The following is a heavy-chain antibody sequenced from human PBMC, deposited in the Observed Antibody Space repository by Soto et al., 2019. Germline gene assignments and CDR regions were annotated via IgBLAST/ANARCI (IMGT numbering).Heavy chain of an antibody. Sequence: GGSLRLSCAASGFTFSSYAMSWVRQAPGKGLEWVSAISGSGGSTYYADSVKGRFTISRDNSKNTLYLQMNSLRAEDTAVYYCAISTDRVVTVDTLDYWGQGTLVTVSS. J-gene: IGHJ4*02. CDR2: ISGSGGST. V-gene: IGHV3-23*01. CDR1: GFTFSSYA. CDR3: AISTDRVVTVDTLDY. D-gene: IGHD2-21*02.